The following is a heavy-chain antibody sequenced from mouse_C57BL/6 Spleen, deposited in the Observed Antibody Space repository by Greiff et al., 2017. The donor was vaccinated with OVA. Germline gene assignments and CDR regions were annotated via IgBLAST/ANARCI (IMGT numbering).Heavy chain of an antibody. CDR3: ARRRENYYGLAY. CDR1: GYTFTSYW. V-gene: IGHV1-53*01. Sequence: QVQLQQPGTELVKPGASVKLSCKASGYTFTSYWMHWVKQRPGQGLEWIGNINPSNGGTNYNEKFKSKANLTVDKSSSTAYMQLSSLTSEDAAVYYCARRRENYYGLAYWGQGTLVTVSA. CDR2: INPSNGGT. J-gene: IGHJ3*01. D-gene: IGHD1-1*01.